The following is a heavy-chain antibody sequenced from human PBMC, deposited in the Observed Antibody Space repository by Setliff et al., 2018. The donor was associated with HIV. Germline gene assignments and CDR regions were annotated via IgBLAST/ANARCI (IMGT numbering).Heavy chain of an antibody. CDR1: GGSFSGYY. CDR2: INHSGST. Sequence: SETLSLTCAVYGGSFSGYYWSWIRQSPGKGLEWIGEINHSGSTNYNPSLKSRVTISVDRSGNQFSLRLTSVTAADTAVYFCARGDGYRSNDAYYDTGMDVWGQGITVTVSS. CDR3: ARGDGYRSNDAYYDTGMDV. J-gene: IGHJ6*02. D-gene: IGHD5-12*01. V-gene: IGHV4-34*01.